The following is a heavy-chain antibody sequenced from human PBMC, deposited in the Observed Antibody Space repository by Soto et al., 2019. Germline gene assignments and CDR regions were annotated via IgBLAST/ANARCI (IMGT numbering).Heavy chain of an antibody. Sequence: SVKVSCKASGGTFSSYAISWVRQAPGQGLEWMGGIIPIFGTANYAQKFQGRVTITADESTSTAYMELSSLRSEDTAVYYCASNDYMEYYYGMDVWGQGTTVTVSS. D-gene: IGHD4-4*01. J-gene: IGHJ6*02. CDR3: ASNDYMEYYYGMDV. CDR1: GGTFSSYA. V-gene: IGHV1-69*13. CDR2: IIPIFGTA.